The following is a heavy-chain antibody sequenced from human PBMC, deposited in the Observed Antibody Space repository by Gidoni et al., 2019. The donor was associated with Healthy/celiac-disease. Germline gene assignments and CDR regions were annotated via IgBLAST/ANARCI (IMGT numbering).Heavy chain of an antibody. J-gene: IGHJ2*01. CDR1: GFTFSSYW. Sequence: EVQLVESGGGLVQPGGSLRLSFAASGFTFSSYWMHWVRQAPGKGLVWVSRINSDGSSTSYADSVKGRFTISRDNAKNTLYLQINSLRAEDTAVYYCAGAYSSGRVGYFDLWGRGTLVTVSS. V-gene: IGHV3-74*01. CDR2: INSDGSST. D-gene: IGHD6-25*01. CDR3: AGAYSSGRVGYFDL.